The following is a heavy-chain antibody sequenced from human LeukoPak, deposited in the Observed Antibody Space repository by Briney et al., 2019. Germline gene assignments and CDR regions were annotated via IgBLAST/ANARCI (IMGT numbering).Heavy chain of an antibody. V-gene: IGHV3-33*01. D-gene: IGHD6-13*01. J-gene: IGHJ3*02. CDR2: IWFDGTNK. Sequence: GGSLRLSCAASGFTFSNYVMHWVRQAPGKGLEWVAIIWFDGTNKYYADSVKGRFTISRDNSEDALYLQMDSLGAEDTAVYYCARAQPTSSWTGFNIWGQGTMVTVSS. CDR1: GFTFSNYV. CDR3: ARAQPTSSWTGFNI.